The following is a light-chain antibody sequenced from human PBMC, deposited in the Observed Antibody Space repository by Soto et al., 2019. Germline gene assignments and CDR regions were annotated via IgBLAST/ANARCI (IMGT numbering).Light chain of an antibody. CDR3: QKYSSVIT. V-gene: IGKV1-27*01. J-gene: IGKJ5*01. CDR1: QGISNY. Sequence: DIQMTQSPASLSASVGDRVTITCRASQGISNYLAWYQQKPGKVPKLLIYAASTLQSGVPSRFSGSGSGTDFTHTITSLQPEDVATYYCQKYSSVITFGQGTRLEIK. CDR2: AAS.